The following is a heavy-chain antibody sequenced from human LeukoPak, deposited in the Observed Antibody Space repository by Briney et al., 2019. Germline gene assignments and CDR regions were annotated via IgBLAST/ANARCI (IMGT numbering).Heavy chain of an antibody. J-gene: IGHJ6*02. D-gene: IGHD3-3*01. CDR2: IVVGSGNT. CDR1: GFTFTSSA. V-gene: IGHV1-58*02. Sequence: ASVKVSCKASGFTFTSSAMQWVRQARGQRLEWIGWIVVGSGNTNYAQKFQERVTITRDMSTSTAYMELSSLRSEDTAVYYCAADGAPPYYDFWSGDLYGMEVWGQGTTVTVSS. CDR3: AADGAPPYYDFWSGDLYGMEV.